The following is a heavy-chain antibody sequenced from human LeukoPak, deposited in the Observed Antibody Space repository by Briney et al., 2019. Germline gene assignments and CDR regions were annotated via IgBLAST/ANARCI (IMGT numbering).Heavy chain of an antibody. CDR1: GFTFTSYG. Sequence: GASVKVSCKTSGFTFTSYGISWVRQAPGQGLEWMGWISAYNDNTNSAQYLQDRITMTTDRSTYTAYLELSSLRSDDTAVYYCARDLGQPAVAGVDYWGQGTLVTVSS. CDR3: ARDLGQPAVAGVDY. D-gene: IGHD2-8*01. CDR2: ISAYNDNT. J-gene: IGHJ4*02. V-gene: IGHV1-18*01.